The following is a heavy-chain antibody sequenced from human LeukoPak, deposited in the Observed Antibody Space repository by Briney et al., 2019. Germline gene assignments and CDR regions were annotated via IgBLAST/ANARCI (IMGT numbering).Heavy chain of an antibody. J-gene: IGHJ5*02. CDR2: IKQDGSEK. D-gene: IGHD3-9*01. V-gene: IGHV3-7*02. CDR3: ARGRYIYDILTGYANWFDP. Sequence: AGGSLRLSCAASGXTFSSYWMSWVRQAPGKGLEWVANIKQDGSEKYYVDSVKGRFTISRDNAKNSLYLQMNSLRAEDTAVYYCARGRYIYDILTGYANWFDPWGQGTLVTVSS. CDR1: GXTFSSYW.